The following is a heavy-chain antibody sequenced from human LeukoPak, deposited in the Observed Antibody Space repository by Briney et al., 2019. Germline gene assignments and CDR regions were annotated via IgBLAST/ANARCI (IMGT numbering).Heavy chain of an antibody. D-gene: IGHD6-13*01. J-gene: IGHJ6*04. CDR2: IGSSSTYT. V-gene: IGHV3-11*06. CDR3: ARDKESSGWYLTPYYYGMDV. CDR1: GFTFSDYY. Sequence: PGGSLRLSCAASGFTFSDYYMTWIRQAPGKGLEWISYIGSSSTYTHYADSVKGRFTISRDNVKNSLYLQVNSLRAEDTAVYYCARDKESSGWYLTPYYYGMDVWGKGTTVTVSS.